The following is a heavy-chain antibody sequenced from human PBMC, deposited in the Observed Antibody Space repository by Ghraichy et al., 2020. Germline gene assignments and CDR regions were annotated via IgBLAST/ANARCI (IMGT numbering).Heavy chain of an antibody. CDR2: INHSGST. CDR1: GGSFSGYY. V-gene: IGHV4-34*01. CDR3: ARQHCPSYYDFWSGYYLDY. J-gene: IGHJ4*02. Sequence: SETLSLTCAVYGGSFSGYYWSWIRQPPGKGLEWIGEINHSGSTNYNPSLKSRVTISVDTSKNQFSLKLSSVTAADTAVYYCARQHCPSYYDFWSGYYLDYWGQGTLVTVSS. D-gene: IGHD3-3*01.